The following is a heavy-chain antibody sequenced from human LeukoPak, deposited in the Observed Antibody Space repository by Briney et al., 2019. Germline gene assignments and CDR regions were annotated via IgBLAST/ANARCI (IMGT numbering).Heavy chain of an antibody. D-gene: IGHD2-2*01. CDR1: GFTFSEFE. V-gene: IGHV3-48*03. CDR2: ICNGGTTI. J-gene: IGHJ2*01. Sequence: GGSLRLSCAASGFTFSEFEMNWVRQPPGKGLEWVLYICNGGTTIFYADSVKGLFTISRDTDKKSLYQQMNSLRDEDTAICHCKRGLVVWGRGALVTVSS. CDR3: KRGLVV.